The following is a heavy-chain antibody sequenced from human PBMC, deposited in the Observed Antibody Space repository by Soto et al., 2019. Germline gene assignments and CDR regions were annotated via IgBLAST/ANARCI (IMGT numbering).Heavy chain of an antibody. J-gene: IGHJ3*01. Sequence: EVQLVESGGGLVRPGGSLRLSCAASGFTFSYYWMHWVRQAPGKGLVWVSRIHSDGSSTTYADFVEGRFIISRDNARKTVDLQMNSVRVEDTAVYYCARGDRGAFDLWGQGTVVTVSS. CDR1: GFTFSYYW. CDR3: ARGDRGAFDL. CDR2: IHSDGSST. V-gene: IGHV3-74*01. D-gene: IGHD1-26*01.